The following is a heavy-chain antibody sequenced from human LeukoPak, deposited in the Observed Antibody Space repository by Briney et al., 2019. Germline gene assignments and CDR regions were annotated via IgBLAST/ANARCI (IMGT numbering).Heavy chain of an antibody. V-gene: IGHV3-48*03. Sequence: GGSLRLSCAASGFTFSSYEMNWVRQAPGKGLQWVSDISSSGTTIYYADSVKGRFTISRDNANNSLYLQMNSLRAEDTAVYYCARKYCSTTSCLFDNWGQGTLVTVSS. CDR3: ARKYCSTTSCLFDN. CDR1: GFTFSSYE. D-gene: IGHD2-2*01. J-gene: IGHJ4*02. CDR2: ISSSGTTI.